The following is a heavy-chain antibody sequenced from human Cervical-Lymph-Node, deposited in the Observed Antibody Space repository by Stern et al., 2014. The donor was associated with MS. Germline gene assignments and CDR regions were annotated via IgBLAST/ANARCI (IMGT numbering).Heavy chain of an antibody. CDR1: GGTFSSYA. J-gene: IGHJ3*02. V-gene: IGHV1-69*01. CDR2: IIPTFGTA. D-gene: IGHD3-22*01. CDR3: ARPTHPDSSGRRPHDAFDI. Sequence: VQLVESGAEVKKPGSSVKVSCKASGGTFSSYAISWVRQAPGQGLEWMGGIIPTFGTANYAQKFQGRVTITADESTSTAYMELSSLRSEDTAVYYCARPTHPDSSGRRPHDAFDIWGQGTMVTVSS.